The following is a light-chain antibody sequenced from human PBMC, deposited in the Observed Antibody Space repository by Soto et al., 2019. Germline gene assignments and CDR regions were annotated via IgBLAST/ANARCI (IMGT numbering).Light chain of an antibody. V-gene: IGLV2-8*01. J-gene: IGLJ1*01. CDR3: SSYAGSNNFV. Sequence: QSALTQPPSASGSPGQSVTISCTGTSSDVGGYNYVSWYQQHPGKAPKLMIYEVSKQPSGVPDRFSCSKSGNTASLTVSGLQAEDEADYYCSSYAGSNNFVFGTGTQLTVL. CDR2: EVS. CDR1: SSDVGGYNY.